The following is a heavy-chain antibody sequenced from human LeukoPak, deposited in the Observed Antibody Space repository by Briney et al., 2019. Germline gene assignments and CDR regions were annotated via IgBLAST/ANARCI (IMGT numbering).Heavy chain of an antibody. CDR3: ARWPEGP. CDR2: MSADSATT. D-gene: IGHD2-15*01. J-gene: IGHJ5*02. V-gene: IGHV3-23*01. Sequence: GGSLRLSCAASGFNFGSYTMTWVRQAPGKGQEWVSVMSADSATTFYADSVKGRFTISRDNAKKSLYLQMNSLRVEDMALYYCARWPEGPWGQGTLVTVSS. CDR1: GFNFGSYT.